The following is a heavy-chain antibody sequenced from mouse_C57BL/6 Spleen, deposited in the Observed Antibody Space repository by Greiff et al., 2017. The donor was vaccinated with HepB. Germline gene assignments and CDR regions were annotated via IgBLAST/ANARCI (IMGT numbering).Heavy chain of an antibody. CDR3: TRDRPEYFDV. CDR1: GYTFTDYE. Sequence: VQLQQSGAELVRPGASVTLSCKASGYTFTDYEMHWVKQTPVHGLEWIGAIDPETGGTAYNQKFKGKAILTADKSSSTAYMELRSLTSEDSAVYYCTRDRPEYFDVWGTGTTVTVSS. J-gene: IGHJ1*03. CDR2: IDPETGGT. V-gene: IGHV1-15*01.